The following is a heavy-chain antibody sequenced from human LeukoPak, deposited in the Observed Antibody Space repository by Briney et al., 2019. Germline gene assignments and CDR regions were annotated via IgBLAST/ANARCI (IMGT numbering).Heavy chain of an antibody. CDR2: INHSGST. V-gene: IGHV4-34*01. D-gene: IGHD2-21*02. J-gene: IGHJ4*02. Sequence: SETLSLTCAVYGGSFSGYYWSWIRQPPGKGLEWIGEINHSGSTNYNPSLKSRVTISVDTSKNQFSLKLSSVTAADTAVYYCARGATQAYCGGDCPNFDYWGQGTLVTVFS. CDR1: GGSFSGYY. CDR3: ARGATQAYCGGDCPNFDY.